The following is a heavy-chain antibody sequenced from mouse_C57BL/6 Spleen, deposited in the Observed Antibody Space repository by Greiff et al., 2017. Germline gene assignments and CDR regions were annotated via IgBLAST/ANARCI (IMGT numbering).Heavy chain of an antibody. Sequence: VQLQQSGPELVKPGASVKMSCKASGYTFTDYNMHWVKQSHGKSLEWIGYINPNNGGTSYNQKFQGKATLTVNKSSSTAYMELRSLTSEDSAVFYCSRSYGSIVTRYFDVWGTGTTFTVSS. V-gene: IGHV1-22*01. CDR3: SRSYGSIVTRYFDV. J-gene: IGHJ1*03. CDR1: GYTFTDYN. D-gene: IGHD1-1*01. CDR2: INPNNGGT.